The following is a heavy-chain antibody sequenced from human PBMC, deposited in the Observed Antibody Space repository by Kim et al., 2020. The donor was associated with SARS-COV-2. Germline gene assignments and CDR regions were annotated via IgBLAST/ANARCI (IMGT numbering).Heavy chain of an antibody. CDR2: IRSKANSYAT. CDR1: GFTFSGSA. CDR3: TSHNYHCSSTSCYDTGNY. Sequence: GGSLRLSCAASGFTFSGSAMHWVRQASGKGLEWVGRIRSKANSYATAYAASVKGRFTISRDDSKNTAYLQMNSLKTEDTAVYYCTSHNYHCSSTSCYDTGNYWGQGTLVTVSS. J-gene: IGHJ4*02. D-gene: IGHD2-2*01. V-gene: IGHV3-73*01.